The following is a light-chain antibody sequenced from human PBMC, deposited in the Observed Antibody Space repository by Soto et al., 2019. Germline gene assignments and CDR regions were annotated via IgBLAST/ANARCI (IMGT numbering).Light chain of an antibody. CDR1: QSISSY. CDR3: QQSYSTPWT. J-gene: IGKJ1*01. CDR2: AAS. V-gene: IGKV1-39*01. Sequence: DIQMNQSPSSLSASVGDRVTITCRASQSISSYLNWYQQKPGKAPKALIYAASTLQSGVPSRFSGSGSGRDFTLTINWLQPEDFATYYCQQSYSTPWTFGQGTKVDIK.